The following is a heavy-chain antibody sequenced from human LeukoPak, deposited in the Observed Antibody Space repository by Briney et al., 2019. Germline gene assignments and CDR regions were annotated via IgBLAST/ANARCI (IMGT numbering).Heavy chain of an antibody. V-gene: IGHV3-74*01. D-gene: IGHD3-22*01. CDR3: ARGHSSGWLRYFDY. J-gene: IGHJ4*02. CDR2: INSSGSST. Sequence: PGGSLRLSCAASGFTFSSYWMHWVRQAPGKGLVWVSRINSSGSSTSYADSVKGRFTISRDNAKNTLYLQMNSLRAEDTAVYYCARGHSSGWLRYFDYWGQGTLVTVSS. CDR1: GFTFSSYW.